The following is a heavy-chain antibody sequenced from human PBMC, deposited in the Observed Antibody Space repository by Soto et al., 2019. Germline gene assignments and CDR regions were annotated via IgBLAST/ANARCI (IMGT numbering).Heavy chain of an antibody. D-gene: IGHD3-22*01. CDR3: ARFHYYDSSGYYSWYFDY. V-gene: IGHV3-21*01. Sequence: EVQLVESGGGLVKPGGSLRLSCAASGFTFSSYSMNWVRQAPGKGREWVSSISSSSSYIYYADSVKGRFTISRDNAKNSLYLQMNSLRAEDTAVYYCARFHYYDSSGYYSWYFDYWGQGTLVTVSS. J-gene: IGHJ4*02. CDR1: GFTFSSYS. CDR2: ISSSSSYI.